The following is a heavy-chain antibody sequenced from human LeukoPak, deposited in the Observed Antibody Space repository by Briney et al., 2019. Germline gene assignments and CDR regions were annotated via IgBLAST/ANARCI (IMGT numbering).Heavy chain of an antibody. J-gene: IGHJ4*02. D-gene: IGHD6-13*01. CDR1: GFTFTSYA. V-gene: IGHV3-30*04. CDR3: AREAGAAGGRDYYSDY. CDR2: ISDDANAK. Sequence: PGGSLRLSCAASGFTFTSYALHWVRQAPGKELEWVAVISDDANAKHYTDSVKGRFTISRDNSRNTLYLQMNSLRPEDTAVYDCAREAGAAGGRDYYSDYWDQGMLVTVSS.